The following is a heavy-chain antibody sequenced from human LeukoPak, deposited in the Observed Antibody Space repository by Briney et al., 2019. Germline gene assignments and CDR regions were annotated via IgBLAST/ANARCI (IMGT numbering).Heavy chain of an antibody. D-gene: IGHD3-10*01. V-gene: IGHV4-34*01. CDR2: INHSGKT. CDR3: ALLFGTSDEFDV. CDR1: GGSFGGYY. Sequence: SETLSLTCIVYGGSFGGYYWSWIRQPPGKGLEWIGEINHSGKTNYNPSLKSRVSISIDTSKNQFSLKLPSVTAADTALYYCALLFGTSDEFDVWGQGTMVTVSS. J-gene: IGHJ3*01.